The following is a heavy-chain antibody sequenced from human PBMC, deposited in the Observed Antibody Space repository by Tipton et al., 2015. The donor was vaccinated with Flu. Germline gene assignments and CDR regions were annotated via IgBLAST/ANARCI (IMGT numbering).Heavy chain of an antibody. CDR1: GGSISSYY. J-gene: IGHJ4*02. D-gene: IGHD6-19*01. CDR3: ARRGSSGWYNYFDY. CDR2: IYYSGST. Sequence: TLSLTCTVSGGSISSYYWSWIRQPPGKGLEWIGYIYYSGSTNYNPSLKSRVTISLDTSKNQFSLKLSPVTAAGTAVYYCARRGSSGWYNYFDYWGQGTLVTVSS. V-gene: IGHV4-59*08.